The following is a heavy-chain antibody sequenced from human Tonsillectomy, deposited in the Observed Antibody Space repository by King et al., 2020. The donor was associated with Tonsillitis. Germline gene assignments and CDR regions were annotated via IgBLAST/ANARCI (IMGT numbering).Heavy chain of an antibody. CDR2: ISYDGINK. CDR1: GFTFSSYA. CDR3: ARDTSVGAAIYFDY. V-gene: IGHV3-30-3*01. D-gene: IGHD2-15*01. Sequence: VQLVESGGGVVQPGRSLRLSCAASGFTFSSYAMHWVRQAPGKGLAWVAVISYDGINKYYADSLKGRFTISRDNSKNTLYLQMNSLRAEDTAVYYCARDTSVGAAIYFDYWGQGTLVTVSS. J-gene: IGHJ4*02.